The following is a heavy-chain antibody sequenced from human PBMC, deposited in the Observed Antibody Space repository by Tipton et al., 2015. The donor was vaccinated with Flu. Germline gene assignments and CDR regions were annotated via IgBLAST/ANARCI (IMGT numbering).Heavy chain of an antibody. D-gene: IGHD3-3*01. CDR2: INHDGHII. V-gene: IGHV3-74*01. J-gene: IGHJ6*02. Sequence: SLRLSCAASGLIFKDDVMHWVRQVPGKGLVWVSRINHDGHIITYADFAKGRFTISRDNAKNSLYLQMNSLRADDTAVYYCARDHPPSITVLGEITDYFGMAVWGQGTTVTVSS. CDR3: ARDHPPSITVLGEITDYFGMAV. CDR1: GLIFKDDV.